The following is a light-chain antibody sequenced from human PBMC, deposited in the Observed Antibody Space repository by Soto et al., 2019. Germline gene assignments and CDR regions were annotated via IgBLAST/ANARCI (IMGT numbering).Light chain of an antibody. J-gene: IGKJ1*01. Sequence: EIVLTQSPGTLSLSPGERATLSCRASQSVSSSYLAWYQQKPGQAPRLLIYGASSRATGIPDRFSGSGSGTDFTLTISRLESEDFAVYYCQQYRTFGQGTKVDIK. CDR1: QSVSSSY. CDR2: GAS. V-gene: IGKV3-20*01. CDR3: QQYRT.